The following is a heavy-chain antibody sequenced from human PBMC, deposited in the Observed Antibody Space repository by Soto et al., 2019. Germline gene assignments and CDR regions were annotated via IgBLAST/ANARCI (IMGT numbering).Heavy chain of an antibody. CDR2: IYYSGST. CDR1: GGSISSVGYY. J-gene: IGHJ4*02. V-gene: IGHV4-31*03. Sequence: SETLSLTCTVSGGSISSVGYYWSWIRQHPGKGLEWIGYIYYSGSTYYNPSLKSRVTISVDTSKNQFSLKLSSVTAADTAVYYCARGWEPPTYYFDYWGQGTLVTVSS. D-gene: IGHD1-1*01. CDR3: ARGWEPPTYYFDY.